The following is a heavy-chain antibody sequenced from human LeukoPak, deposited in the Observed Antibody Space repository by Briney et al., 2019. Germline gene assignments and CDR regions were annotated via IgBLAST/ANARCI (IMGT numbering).Heavy chain of an antibody. V-gene: IGHV1-69*13. CDR1: GYTFTSYD. Sequence: GASVKVSCKASGYTFTSYDINWVRQATGQGLEWMGGIVPIFGTANYAQKFQGRVTITADESTSTAYMELSSLRSEDTAVYYCAIISSSFGYWGQGTLVTVSS. CDR2: IVPIFGTA. J-gene: IGHJ4*02. CDR3: AIISSSFGY. D-gene: IGHD6-13*01.